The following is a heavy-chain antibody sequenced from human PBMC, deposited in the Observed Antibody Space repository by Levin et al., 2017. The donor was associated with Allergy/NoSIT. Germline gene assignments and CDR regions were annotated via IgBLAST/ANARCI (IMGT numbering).Heavy chain of an antibody. CDR2: ISSSSSYI. CDR1: GFTFSSYS. Sequence: GGSLRLSCAASGFTFSSYSMNWVRQAPGKGLEWVSSISSSSSYIYYADSVKGRFTISRDNAKNSLYLQMNSLRAEDTAVYYCARDLGTVTKSPEYFQHWGQGTLVTVSS. V-gene: IGHV3-21*01. CDR3: ARDLGTVTKSPEYFQH. J-gene: IGHJ1*01. D-gene: IGHD4-17*01.